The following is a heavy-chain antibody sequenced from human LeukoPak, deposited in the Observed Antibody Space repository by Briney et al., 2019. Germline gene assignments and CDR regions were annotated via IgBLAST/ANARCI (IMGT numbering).Heavy chain of an antibody. Sequence: SETLSLTCTVSGGSMSNHYWSWIRQPPGKGLEWIGYIYYSGSTNYNPSLKSRVTISVDTSKNQFSLKLSSVTAADTAVYYCARDHYYDSSGYYALDYWGQGTLVTVSS. CDR1: GGSMSNHY. J-gene: IGHJ4*02. V-gene: IGHV4-59*11. CDR3: ARDHYYDSSGYYALDY. D-gene: IGHD3-22*01. CDR2: IYYSGST.